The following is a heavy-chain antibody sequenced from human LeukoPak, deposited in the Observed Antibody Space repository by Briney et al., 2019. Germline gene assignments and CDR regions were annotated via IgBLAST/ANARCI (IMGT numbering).Heavy chain of an antibody. CDR1: GGTFSSYA. V-gene: IGHV1-69*11. Sequence: ASVKVSCKASGGTFSSYAISWVRQAPGQGLEWMGRIIPILGTANYAQKFQGRVTITTDESTSTAYMELSSLRSEDTAVYYCASSYGGDWFDPWGQGTLVTVSS. D-gene: IGHD3-16*01. CDR3: ASSYGGDWFDP. CDR2: IIPILGTA. J-gene: IGHJ5*02.